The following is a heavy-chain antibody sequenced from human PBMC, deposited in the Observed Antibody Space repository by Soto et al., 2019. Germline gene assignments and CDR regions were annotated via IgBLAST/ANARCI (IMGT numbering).Heavy chain of an antibody. V-gene: IGHV4-31*03. D-gene: IGHD6-19*01. Sequence: QVQLQESGPGLVKPSQTLSLTCTVSGGSISSGGYYWSWIRQHPGKGLEWIGYIFYGGNSYYNPSLKSRVTISVDTSKNQFSLKLSSVTAADTAVYYCARAGGQWLAFDYWGQGTLVTVSS. CDR2: IFYGGNS. CDR3: ARAGGQWLAFDY. CDR1: GGSISSGGYY. J-gene: IGHJ4*02.